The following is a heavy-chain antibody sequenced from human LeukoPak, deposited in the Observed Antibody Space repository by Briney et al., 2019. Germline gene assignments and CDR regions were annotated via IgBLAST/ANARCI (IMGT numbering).Heavy chain of an antibody. CDR1: GFTFSSYA. V-gene: IGHV3-23*01. CDR2: ITGSGGDT. J-gene: IGHJ4*02. CDR3: AKTRQIGYGSGSYGPLIYFDY. D-gene: IGHD3-10*01. Sequence: GGSLRLSCAASGFTFSSYAMSWVRQAPGKGLEWVSGITGSGGDTYYADSVKGRFTISRDNSKNTLYLQMNSLRAEDTAIYYCAKTRQIGYGSGSYGPLIYFDYWGQGTMGTVSS.